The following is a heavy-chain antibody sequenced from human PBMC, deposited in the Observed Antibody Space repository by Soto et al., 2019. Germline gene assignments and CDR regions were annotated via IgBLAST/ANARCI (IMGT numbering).Heavy chain of an antibody. D-gene: IGHD5-18*01. CDR3: ARDGIMVNYFDY. Sequence: VKVSCKASGYTFTNYGITWVRQAPGQGLEWMGWISSYNAKTNYAQKLQGRVTMTTDTSASTAYMELRSLRSDDTAVYYCARDGIMVNYFDYWGQGTLVTVSS. CDR2: ISSYNAKT. V-gene: IGHV1-18*01. J-gene: IGHJ4*02. CDR1: GYTFTNYG.